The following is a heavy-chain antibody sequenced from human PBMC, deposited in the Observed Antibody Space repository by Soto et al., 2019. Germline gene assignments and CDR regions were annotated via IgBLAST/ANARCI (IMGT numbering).Heavy chain of an antibody. CDR1: GGTFSSYA. CDR2: SIPIFGTA. V-gene: IGHV1-69*12. J-gene: IGHJ6*02. CDR3: ASHGGSSPEVRDYYGMDV. Sequence: QVQLVQSGAEVKKPGSSVKVSCQASGGTFSSYAISWVRQAPGQGLEWMGGSIPIFGTADYEQKFQGRVTITADESTSTAYMELSTLRSEDTAVYYCASHGGSSPEVRDYYGMDVWGQGTTVTVSS. D-gene: IGHD1-26*01.